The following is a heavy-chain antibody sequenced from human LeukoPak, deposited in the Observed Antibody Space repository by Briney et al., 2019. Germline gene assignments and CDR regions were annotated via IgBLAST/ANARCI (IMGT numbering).Heavy chain of an antibody. J-gene: IGHJ5*02. Sequence: VGSLKIPCSASGFTFSSYSMNWVRQAPGKGLEWVSSISSSSSYIYYADSVKGRLPISRDNAKNSLYLQMNSLRAEDTAVYYCARGSGWYGEGNWFDPWGQGTLVTVCS. D-gene: IGHD6-19*01. CDR2: ISSSSSYI. CDR1: GFTFSSYS. V-gene: IGHV3-21*01. CDR3: ARGSGWYGEGNWFDP.